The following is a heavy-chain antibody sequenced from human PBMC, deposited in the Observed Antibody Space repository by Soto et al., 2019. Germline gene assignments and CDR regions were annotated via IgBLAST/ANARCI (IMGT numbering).Heavy chain of an antibody. D-gene: IGHD1-7*01. J-gene: IGHJ5*02. CDR3: ARNNLYNWNYESCWFDT. V-gene: IGHV3-23*01. CDR2: TSGSGGST. Sequence: GGSLRLSCAASGFRFSSVAMSWVRQAPGKGLEWVSVTSGSGGSTYSADFVKGRFTISRDNSKNTLYLKMNSLRVEDTAIYYCARNNLYNWNYESCWFDTWGQGTMVTVSS. CDR1: GFRFSSVA.